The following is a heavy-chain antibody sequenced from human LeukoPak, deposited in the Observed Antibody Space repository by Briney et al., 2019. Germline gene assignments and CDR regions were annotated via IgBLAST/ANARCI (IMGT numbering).Heavy chain of an antibody. CDR3: ARGLKVGNTGYYFDY. J-gene: IGHJ4*02. V-gene: IGHV4-59*01. CDR1: RGSISDYY. CDR2: IYYSGST. Sequence: SETLSLTCSLSRGSISDYYWSWIRQPPGEGLEWIGYIYYSGSTNYNPSLKSRVTISLDTSKNQFSLNLNSVTAADTAVYYCARGLKVGNTGYYFDYWGQGTLVTVSS. D-gene: IGHD2/OR15-2a*01.